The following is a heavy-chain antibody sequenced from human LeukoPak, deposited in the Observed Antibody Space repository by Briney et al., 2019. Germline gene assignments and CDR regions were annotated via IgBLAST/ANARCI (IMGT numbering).Heavy chain of an antibody. CDR1: GFTFSSYA. CDR3: AKGSSGGVPHHFDY. V-gene: IGHV3-64*01. Sequence: PGGSLRLSCAASGFTFSSYAMHWVRQAPGKGLQYVSAISRSGGSTYYANSVKDRFTISRDNSKNTLYLQMNSLRAEDTAVYYCAKGSSGGVPHHFDYWGRGTLVTVSS. CDR2: ISRSGGST. D-gene: IGHD1-26*01. J-gene: IGHJ4*02.